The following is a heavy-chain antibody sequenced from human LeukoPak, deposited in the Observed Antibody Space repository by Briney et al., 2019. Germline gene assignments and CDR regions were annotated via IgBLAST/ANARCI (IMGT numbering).Heavy chain of an antibody. CDR1: GYTLTELS. CDR2: FDPEDGET. Sequence: ASVKASCKVSGYTLTELSMHWVRQAPGKGLEWMGGFDPEDGETIYAQKFQGRVTINEDTTKETAYMELSRLRSEETAVYYCATSRGLVPAALPPSYCYFFLWGRGTLVTVSS. D-gene: IGHD2-2*01. J-gene: IGHJ2*01. CDR3: ATSRGLVPAALPPSYCYFFL. V-gene: IGHV1-24*01.